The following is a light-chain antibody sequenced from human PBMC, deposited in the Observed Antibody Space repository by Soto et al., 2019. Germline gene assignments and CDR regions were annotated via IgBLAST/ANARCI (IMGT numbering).Light chain of an antibody. CDR1: TDTVTSDHY. V-gene: IGLV7-46*01. CDR3: LFTDDGAAV. J-gene: IGLJ3*02. CDR2: DTT. Sequence: QAVVTQESSLTVSPGGTVTLTCGFTTDTVTSDHYPYWFQQKPGQAPRTLVFDTTHKRSSTPARFSGSLLGGKAALTLSGAQPEDEGEYYCLFTDDGAAVFGGGTKVTVL.